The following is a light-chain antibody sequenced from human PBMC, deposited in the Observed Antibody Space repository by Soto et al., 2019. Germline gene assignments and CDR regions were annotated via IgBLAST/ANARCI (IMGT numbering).Light chain of an antibody. CDR2: DAS. CDR1: QSVSSNY. J-gene: IGKJ4*01. Sequence: TVLTQSPGTLSLSPGERATLSCRASQSVSSNYLAWYQQKPGQAPRLLIYDASYRATGVPARFSGGGSGTDFTLSISSLEPEDFAVYYCQQRSDWLTFGGGTKVDIK. CDR3: QQRSDWLT. V-gene: IGKV3-11*01.